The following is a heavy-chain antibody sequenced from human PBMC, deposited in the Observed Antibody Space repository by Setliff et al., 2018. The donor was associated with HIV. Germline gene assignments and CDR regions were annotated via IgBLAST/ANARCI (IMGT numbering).Heavy chain of an antibody. CDR3: ARGGAMIVVVFDY. D-gene: IGHD3-22*01. V-gene: IGHV3-9*01. Sequence: GGSLRLSCAASGFTFDDYAMHWVRQAPGKGLEWVSGISWNSGSTSYADSVKGRFTISRDNAKNTLYLQMNSLRAEDTAVYYCARGGAMIVVVFDYWGQGTLVTVSS. J-gene: IGHJ4*02. CDR2: ISWNSGST. CDR1: GFTFDDYA.